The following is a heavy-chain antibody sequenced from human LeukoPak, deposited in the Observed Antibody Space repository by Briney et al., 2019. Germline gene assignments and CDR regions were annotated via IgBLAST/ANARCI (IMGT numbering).Heavy chain of an antibody. CDR3: ARGRRSYDYVWGSYRDAPFDY. Sequence: SETLSLTCTVSGGSISSYYWSWIRQPPGKGLEWIGYIYYSGSTNYNPSLKSRVTISVDTSKNQFSLKLSSVTAADTAVYYCARGRRSYDYVWGSYRDAPFDYWGQGTLVTVSS. J-gene: IGHJ4*02. CDR1: GGSISSYY. V-gene: IGHV4-59*12. CDR2: IYYSGST. D-gene: IGHD3-16*02.